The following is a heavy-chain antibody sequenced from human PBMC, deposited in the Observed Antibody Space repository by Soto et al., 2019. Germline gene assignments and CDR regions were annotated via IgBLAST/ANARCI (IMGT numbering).Heavy chain of an antibody. V-gene: IGHV3-48*02. D-gene: IGHD3-3*01. CDR3: ARTYDFWSGYRQSFDY. CDR2: ISSSSSTI. CDR1: GFTFSSYS. J-gene: IGHJ4*02. Sequence: EVQLVESGGGLVQPGGSLRLSCAASGFTFSSYSMNWVCQAPGKGLEWVSYISSSSSTIYYADSVKGRFTISRDNAKNSLYLQMNSLRDEDTAVYYCARTYDFWSGYRQSFDYWGQGTLVTVSS.